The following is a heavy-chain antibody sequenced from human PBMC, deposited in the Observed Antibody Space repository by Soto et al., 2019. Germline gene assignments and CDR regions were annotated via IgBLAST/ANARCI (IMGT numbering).Heavy chain of an antibody. CDR2: THYRSKWYN. D-gene: IGHD3-10*01. V-gene: IGHV6-1*01. J-gene: IGHJ4*02. CDR3: GRSVRGHVVKYFDY. CDR1: GDTVSSNSAA. Sequence: QALSLTSAISGDTVSSNSAACNLIRHSPSRGLEWLGRTHYRSKWYNDYAVSVKSRITINPDTSKNQFSLQLNSVTPEDTAVYYCGRSVRGHVVKYFDYWGQGTLVTVSS.